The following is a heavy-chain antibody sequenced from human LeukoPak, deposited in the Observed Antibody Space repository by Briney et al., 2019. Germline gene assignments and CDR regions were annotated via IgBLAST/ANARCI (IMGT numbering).Heavy chain of an antibody. D-gene: IGHD5-12*01. J-gene: IGHJ4*02. Sequence: PGRSLRLSCAASGFTFSSYAMHWVRQAPGKGLEWVAVISYDGSSKYYADSVKGRFTISRDNSKNTLYLQMNSLRAEDTAVYYCARDVDIVATTEGGAFDYWGQGTLVTVSS. V-gene: IGHV3-30*04. CDR3: ARDVDIVATTEGGAFDY. CDR1: GFTFSSYA. CDR2: ISYDGSSK.